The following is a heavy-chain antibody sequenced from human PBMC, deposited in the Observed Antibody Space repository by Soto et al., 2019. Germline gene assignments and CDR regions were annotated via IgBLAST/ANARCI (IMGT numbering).Heavy chain of an antibody. CDR2: IYYSGST. CDR3: ARGGSSGWSLEYYGMDV. J-gene: IGHJ6*02. D-gene: IGHD6-19*01. CDR1: GGSISSYY. V-gene: IGHV4-59*01. Sequence: KASETVSLTCTVSGGSISSYYWSWIRQPPGKGLEWIGYIYYSGSTNYNPSLKSRVTISVDTSKNQFSLKLSSVTAADTAVYYCARGGSSGWSLEYYGMDVWGQGTTVTVSS.